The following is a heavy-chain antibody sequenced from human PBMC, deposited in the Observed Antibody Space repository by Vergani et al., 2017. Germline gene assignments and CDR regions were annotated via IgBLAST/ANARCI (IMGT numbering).Heavy chain of an antibody. CDR2: IYYSGS. Sequence: QLQLQESGPGLVKPSETLSLTCTVSGGSISSSSYYWGWIRQPPGKGLEWIGSIYYSGSTISVDTSKNQFSLKLSSVTAADTAVYYCARPYYDFWSGYYLQYNWFDPWGQGTLVTVSS. CDR3: ARPYYDFWSGYYLQYNWFDP. CDR1: GGSISSSSYY. D-gene: IGHD3-3*01. J-gene: IGHJ5*02. V-gene: IGHV4-39*01.